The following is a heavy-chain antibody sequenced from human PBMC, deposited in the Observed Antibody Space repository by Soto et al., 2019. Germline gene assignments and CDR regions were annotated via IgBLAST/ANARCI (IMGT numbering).Heavy chain of an antibody. Sequence: LRLSCAASGFTFSSYTMHWVRRAPGKGLEWVAVISYDGSNKYYADSVKGRFTISRDNSKNTLYLQMHSLRPEDTAAYYCARDPLPNTYCLSTFCYRLPWFDPWGQGTLVTVS. CDR2: ISYDGSNK. D-gene: IGHD2-2*01. J-gene: IGHJ5*02. V-gene: IGHV3-30-3*01. CDR3: ARDPLPNTYCLSTFCYRLPWFDP. CDR1: GFTFSSYT.